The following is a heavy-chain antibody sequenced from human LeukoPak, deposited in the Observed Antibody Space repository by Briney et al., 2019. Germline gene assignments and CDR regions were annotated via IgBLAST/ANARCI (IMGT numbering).Heavy chain of an antibody. J-gene: IGHJ3*02. CDR2: IYYSGST. CDR1: GGSISSGDYY. V-gene: IGHV4-30-4*08. D-gene: IGHD4-17*01. CDR3: ARVVLDYGETDAFDI. Sequence: SETLSLTCTVSGGSISSGDYYRGWIRQPPGKGLEWAGYIYYSGSTYYNPYLKSRVTISVDTSKNQFSLKLSSVTAADTAVYYCARVVLDYGETDAFDIWGQGTMVTVSS.